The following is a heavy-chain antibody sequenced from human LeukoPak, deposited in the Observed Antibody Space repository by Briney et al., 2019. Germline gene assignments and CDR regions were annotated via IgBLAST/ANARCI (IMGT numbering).Heavy chain of an antibody. Sequence: HTGGSLRLSCTTSGFTFRNYWMSWVRQAPGKGLMWVSRIMSDGTGITYTDSVEGRFTISRDNAKNTLYLQMNSLRDEDTAVYYCVRGQTIDYWGQGTLVTVSS. D-gene: IGHD4-17*01. CDR2: IMSDGTGI. V-gene: IGHV3-74*01. CDR3: VRGQTIDY. CDR1: GFTFRNYW. J-gene: IGHJ4*02.